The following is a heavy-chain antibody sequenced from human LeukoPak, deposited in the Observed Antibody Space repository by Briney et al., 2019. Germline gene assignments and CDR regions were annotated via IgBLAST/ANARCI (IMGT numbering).Heavy chain of an antibody. V-gene: IGHV3-21*01. CDR1: GFTFGSYW. Sequence: PGGSLRLSCAASGFTFGSYWMHWVRQAPGKGLEWVSSISSSSSYIYYSDSVKGRFTISRDNAKNSLYLQMNSLRAEDTAVYYCARKHRGDSVVVPATQPSYFDLWGRGTLVTVSS. CDR2: ISSSSSYI. D-gene: IGHD2-2*01. J-gene: IGHJ2*01. CDR3: ARKHRGDSVVVPATQPSYFDL.